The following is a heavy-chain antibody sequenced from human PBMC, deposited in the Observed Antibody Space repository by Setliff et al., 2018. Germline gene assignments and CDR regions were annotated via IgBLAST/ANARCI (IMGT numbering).Heavy chain of an antibody. D-gene: IGHD6-19*01. Sequence: ASVKVSCKASGYTFSTYGISWVRQAPGQGLEWMGWISAYNGNTNYAQRFQGRVTMTTDTSTSTAYMELRSLRSDDTAVYYCAKDSSGWPHSLTSYFQHWGQGTLVTVSS. CDR1: GYTFSTYG. V-gene: IGHV1-18*01. J-gene: IGHJ1*01. CDR3: AKDSSGWPHSLTSYFQH. CDR2: ISAYNGNT.